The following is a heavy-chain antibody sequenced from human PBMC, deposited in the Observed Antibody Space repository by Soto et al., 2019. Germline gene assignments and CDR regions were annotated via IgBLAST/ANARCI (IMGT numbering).Heavy chain of an antibody. CDR3: ARVPSQWLVRGHYYYGMDV. V-gene: IGHV1-69*01. J-gene: IGHJ6*02. CDR2: IIPIFGTA. Sequence: QVQLVQSGAEVKKPGSSVKVSCKASGGTFSSYAISWVRQAPGQGLEWMGGIIPIFGTANYAQKFQGRVTITADESTSTAYMELSSLRSEDTDVYDCARVPSQWLVRGHYYYGMDVWGQGTTVTVSS. CDR1: GGTFSSYA. D-gene: IGHD6-19*01.